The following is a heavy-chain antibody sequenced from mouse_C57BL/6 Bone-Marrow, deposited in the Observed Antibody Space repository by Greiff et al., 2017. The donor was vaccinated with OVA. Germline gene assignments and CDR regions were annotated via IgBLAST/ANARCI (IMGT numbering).Heavy chain of an antibody. Sequence: QVQLQQPGAELVKPGASVKQSCKASGYTFTSYWMQWVKQRPGQGLEWIGEIDPSDSYTNYNQKFKGKATLTVDTSASSAYMQLSSLTSEDSAVYYCAREGQYGPFAYWGQGTLVTVSA. D-gene: IGHD1-1*02. CDR1: GYTFTSYW. CDR2: IDPSDSYT. J-gene: IGHJ3*01. CDR3: AREGQYGPFAY. V-gene: IGHV1-50*01.